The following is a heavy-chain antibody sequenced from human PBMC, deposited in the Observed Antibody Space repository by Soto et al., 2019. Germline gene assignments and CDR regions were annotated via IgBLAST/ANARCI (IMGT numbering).Heavy chain of an antibody. CDR3: AKGDNLGPKTGYAFDP. Sequence: SQTLSLTCAISGDSVSSNTASWNWIRQSPSRGLEWLGRTYFRSKWYNDYAVSVKSRIIINPDTSNNQFSLQLNSVTPEDTAAYFCAKGDNLGPKTGYAFDPWGQGIRVTVSS. V-gene: IGHV6-1*01. J-gene: IGHJ5*02. D-gene: IGHD5-12*01. CDR1: GDSVSSNTAS. CDR2: TYFRSKWYN.